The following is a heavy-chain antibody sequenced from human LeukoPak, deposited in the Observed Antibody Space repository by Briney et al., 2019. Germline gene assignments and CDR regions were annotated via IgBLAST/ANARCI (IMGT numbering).Heavy chain of an antibody. D-gene: IGHD3-3*01. CDR1: GRSISSNSDY. CDR3: ARHSTSYDFLCGSWGAFDI. CDR2: VFYSGNT. J-gene: IGHJ3*02. V-gene: IGHV4-39*01. Sequence: SETLSLTCTVSGRSISSNSDYWDWIRQAPGKGLEWIGSVFYSGNTFYDPSLESRVTISVDTSKNHYSLKLTSVTAADTAVYYCARHSTSYDFLCGSWGAFDIWGQGTMVIVSS.